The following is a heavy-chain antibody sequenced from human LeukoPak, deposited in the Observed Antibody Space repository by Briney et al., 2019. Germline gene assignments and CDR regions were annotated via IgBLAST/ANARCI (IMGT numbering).Heavy chain of an antibody. Sequence: GGSLRLSCAASGFTFSSYEMNWVRHAPGRGLEWVSHISGGGESTVYPDAVKGRFTISRDIAKNSLYLQMNSLRVEDTGVYYCARRSGRRYEYWGQGVLATVSP. CDR3: ARRSGRRYEY. V-gene: IGHV3-48*03. J-gene: IGHJ4*02. CDR2: ISGGGEST. CDR1: GFTFSSYE. D-gene: IGHD5-24*01.